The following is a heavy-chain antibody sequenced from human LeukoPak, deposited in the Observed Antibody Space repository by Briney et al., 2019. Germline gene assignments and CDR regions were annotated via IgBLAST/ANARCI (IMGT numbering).Heavy chain of an antibody. CDR3: ARGGLDGMTTVVLDAFDI. V-gene: IGHV1-18*01. CDR1: GYTFSNYR. J-gene: IGHJ3*02. D-gene: IGHD4-23*01. CDR2: ISPYNGNT. Sequence: AAVKVSCKSSGYTFSNYRISWVRQAPWQGLEWMGLISPYNGNTNYAQKLQGRVTMTTDTSTNTAYMDLRSLRSADTAVYYCARGGLDGMTTVVLDAFDIWGQGTMVTVSS.